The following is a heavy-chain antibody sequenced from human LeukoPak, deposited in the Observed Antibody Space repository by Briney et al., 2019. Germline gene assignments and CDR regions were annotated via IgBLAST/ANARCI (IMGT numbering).Heavy chain of an antibody. CDR1: GFTFSSYA. CDR3: AKDRLWFGELLVFYFDY. D-gene: IGHD3-10*01. V-gene: IGHV3-23*01. CDR2: ISGSGGST. Sequence: GGSLRLSCAVSGFTFSSYAMSWVRQAPGKGLEWVSAISGSGGSTYYADSVEGRFTISRDNSKNTLYLQMNSLRAEDTAVYYCAKDRLWFGELLVFYFDYWGQGTLVTVSS. J-gene: IGHJ4*02.